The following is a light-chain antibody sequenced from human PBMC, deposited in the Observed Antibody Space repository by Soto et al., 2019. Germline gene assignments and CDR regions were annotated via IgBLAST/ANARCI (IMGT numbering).Light chain of an antibody. CDR2: LGS. V-gene: IGKV2-28*01. CDR1: QSLLHSNGYNY. J-gene: IGKJ2*01. CDR3: MQGLQTPSFT. Sequence: DIVMTQSPLSLPVTPGEPASISCRSSQSLLHSNGYNYLDWYLQKPGQSPQLLIYLGSNRASGVPDRFSGSGSGTDFTLKISRVKAEDVEVYYCMQGLQTPSFTFGPWTKLEIK.